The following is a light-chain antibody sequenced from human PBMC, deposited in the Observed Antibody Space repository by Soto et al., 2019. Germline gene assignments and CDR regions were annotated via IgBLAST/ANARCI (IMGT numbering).Light chain of an antibody. CDR2: GAS. CDR3: QQYGSSGT. CDR1: QTVSSS. V-gene: IGKV3-20*01. Sequence: EIVLTQSPATLSLSPGERATLSCRASQTVSSSLAWYQRKPGQAPRLLIYGASNRATGIPDRFSGSGSGTDFTLTISRLEPEDFAVYYCQQYGSSGTFGQGTKVDIK. J-gene: IGKJ1*01.